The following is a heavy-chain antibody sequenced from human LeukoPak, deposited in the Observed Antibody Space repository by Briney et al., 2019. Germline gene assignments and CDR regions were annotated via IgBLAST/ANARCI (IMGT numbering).Heavy chain of an antibody. J-gene: IGHJ6*03. V-gene: IGHV3-21*01. D-gene: IGHD6-13*01. CDR1: GFTFNNYS. CDR3: ARAFIAAADYYYYYYLDV. Sequence: GGSLRLSCAASGFTFNNYSMNWVRQAPGKGLEWVSSISSSNSYIYYADSMRGRFTISRDNAKNSLYLQLNSLRAEDTAVYYCARAFIAAADYYYYYYLDVWGKGTTVTVSS. CDR2: ISSSNSYI.